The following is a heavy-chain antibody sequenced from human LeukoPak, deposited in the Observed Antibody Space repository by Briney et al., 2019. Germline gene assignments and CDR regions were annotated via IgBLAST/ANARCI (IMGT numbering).Heavy chain of an antibody. D-gene: IGHD2-15*01. Sequence: ASVKVSCKASGYTFTGYYMHWVRQAPGQGLEWMGWINPNSGGTNYAQKLQGRVTMTTDTSTSTAYMELRSLRSDDTAVYYCASGGYCSGGSCYSLAYWGQGTLVTVSS. CDR2: INPNSGGT. J-gene: IGHJ4*02. CDR3: ASGGYCSGGSCYSLAY. CDR1: GYTFTGYY. V-gene: IGHV1-2*02.